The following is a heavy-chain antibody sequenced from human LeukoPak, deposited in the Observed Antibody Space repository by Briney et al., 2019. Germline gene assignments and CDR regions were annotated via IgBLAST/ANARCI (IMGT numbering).Heavy chain of an antibody. V-gene: IGHV4-59*01. CDR1: GGSISRYY. CDR3: ARGLNNRKSGRRFDVFEI. Sequence: SETLSLTCTVSGGSISRYYWSWIRQPPGKGLEWIGYIYYSGSTNYNPSLKSRVTISADTSKNQFSLRLSSVTAADTAVYYCARGLNNRKSGRRFDVFEIWGQGTMVTVSS. CDR2: IYYSGST. D-gene: IGHD3-3*01. J-gene: IGHJ3*02.